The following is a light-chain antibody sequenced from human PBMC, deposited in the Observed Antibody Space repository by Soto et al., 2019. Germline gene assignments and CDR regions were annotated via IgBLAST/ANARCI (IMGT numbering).Light chain of an antibody. V-gene: IGKV3-15*01. CDR1: QSVSSK. CDR3: QHYNDWPPTWT. Sequence: EIVLTQSPATLSVYPGERATLSCRASQSVSSKLAWYQQKPGQAPRVLIHGASTRATGIPARFSGSGSGTEFTLTISSLQSEDFAVYYCQHYNDWPPTWTFGQGTKVDNK. J-gene: IGKJ1*01. CDR2: GAS.